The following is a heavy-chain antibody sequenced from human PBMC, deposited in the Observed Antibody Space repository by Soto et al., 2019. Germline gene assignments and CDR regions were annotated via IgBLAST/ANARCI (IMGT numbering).Heavy chain of an antibody. J-gene: IGHJ4*02. V-gene: IGHV1-18*01. CDR3: ASYGDYLYYFDY. D-gene: IGHD4-17*01. Sequence: ASVKVSCKASGYTFTSYGISWVRQAPGQGLEWMGWISAYNGNTNYAQKLQGRVTMTTDTSTSTAYMELRSLRSGDTAVYYCASYGDYLYYFDYWGQGTLVTVSS. CDR1: GYTFTSYG. CDR2: ISAYNGNT.